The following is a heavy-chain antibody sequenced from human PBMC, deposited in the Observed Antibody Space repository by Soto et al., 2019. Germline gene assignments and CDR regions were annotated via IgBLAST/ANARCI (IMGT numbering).Heavy chain of an antibody. CDR2: IIPIFGTA. CDR1: GGTFSSYA. V-gene: IGHV1-69*12. Sequence: QVQLVQSGAEVKKPGSSVKVSCKASGGTFSSYAISWVRQAPGQGLEWMGGIIPIFGTANYAQKFQGRVTINADESTSTAYMERSSLRSDDTAVYYCATGDIVLVPAPFDYWGQGTLVTVSS. J-gene: IGHJ4*02. D-gene: IGHD2-2*01. CDR3: ATGDIVLVPAPFDY.